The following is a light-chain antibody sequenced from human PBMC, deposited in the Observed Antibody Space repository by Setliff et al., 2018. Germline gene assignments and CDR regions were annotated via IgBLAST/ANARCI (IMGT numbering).Light chain of an antibody. Sequence: EIVLTQSPATLSVSPGERATLSCRASQGLSGNLAWYQQKPGQGPRLLIYRTSVRATGVPARFSGSGSETEFTLTISSLQSEDFAVYYCQQYNDWPPITFGQGTRLEIK. V-gene: IGKV3-15*01. CDR1: QGLSGN. CDR3: QQYNDWPPIT. J-gene: IGKJ5*01. CDR2: RTS.